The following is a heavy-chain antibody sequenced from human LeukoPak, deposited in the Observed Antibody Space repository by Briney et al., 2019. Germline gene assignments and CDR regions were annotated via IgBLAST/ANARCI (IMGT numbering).Heavy chain of an antibody. Sequence: GGSLRLSCAASGFTFSSYSMNWVRQAPGKGLVWVSRINSDGSSTSYADSVKGRFTISRDNAKNTLYLQMNSLRAEDTAVYYCARDPLNRRGYYFDYWGQGTLVTVSS. CDR2: INSDGSST. CDR1: GFTFSSYS. J-gene: IGHJ4*02. D-gene: IGHD2/OR15-2a*01. CDR3: ARDPLNRRGYYFDY. V-gene: IGHV3-74*01.